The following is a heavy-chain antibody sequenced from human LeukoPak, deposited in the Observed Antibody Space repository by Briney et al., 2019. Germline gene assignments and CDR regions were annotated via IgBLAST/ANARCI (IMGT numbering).Heavy chain of an antibody. V-gene: IGHV1-46*01. D-gene: IGHD6-25*01. CDR3: ARGGVAARYYYGMDV. CDR2: INPSGGST. CDR1: GYTFTSYY. J-gene: IGHJ6*02. Sequence: GASVKVSCKASGYTFTSYYMHWVRQAPGQGLEWMGIINPSGGSTSYAQKFQGRVTMTRDTSTSTVYMEPSSLRSEDTAVYYCARGGVAARYYYGMDVWGQGTTVAVSS.